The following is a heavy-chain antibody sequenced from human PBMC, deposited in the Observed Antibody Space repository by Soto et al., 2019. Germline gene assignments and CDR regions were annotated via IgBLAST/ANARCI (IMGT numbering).Heavy chain of an antibody. CDR2: ISWNSGSI. D-gene: IGHD4-17*01. V-gene: IGHV3-9*01. Sequence: EVQLVESGGGLVQPGRSLRLSCAASGFTFDDYAMHWVRQAPGKGLEWVSGISWNSGSIGYADSVKGRFTISRDNAKNSLYLQMNRLRAEDTALYYCAKGTTVTSRINWFDPWGQGTLVTVSS. CDR3: AKGTTVTSRINWFDP. J-gene: IGHJ5*02. CDR1: GFTFDDYA.